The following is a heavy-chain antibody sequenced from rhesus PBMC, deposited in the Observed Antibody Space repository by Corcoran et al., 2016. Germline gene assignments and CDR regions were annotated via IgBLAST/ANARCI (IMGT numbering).Heavy chain of an antibody. V-gene: IGHV4-80*01. CDR3: ARSLITMIEN. J-gene: IGHJ5-2*02. D-gene: IGHD3-28*01. Sequence: QVQLQESGPGLVKPSETLSLTFAVSGDSFSSYWWSWIRQPPGKGLEWIWEINGNLGRTNYNTSLKSRVTIAKDASKTQFSLKLSSVTAADTAVYYWARSLITMIENWGRGVLVTGSS. CDR2: INGNLGRT. CDR1: GDSFSSYW.